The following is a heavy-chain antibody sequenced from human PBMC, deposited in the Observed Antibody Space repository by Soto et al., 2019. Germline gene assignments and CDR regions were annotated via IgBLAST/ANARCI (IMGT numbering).Heavy chain of an antibody. D-gene: IGHD3-10*01. CDR1: GYPFSKYG. J-gene: IGHJ5*02. Sequence: QLQLVQSGGEVKKPGASVRVSCEAYGYPFSKYGISWIRQAPGQGLEWMGWIKPDNGTTDYAQKFQGRVTMTTDTSSNTAYMELRSLRSDDTAVYYCATSCDSGFDAWGQGTLVSVSS. V-gene: IGHV1-18*04. CDR3: ATSCDSGFDA. CDR2: IKPDNGTT.